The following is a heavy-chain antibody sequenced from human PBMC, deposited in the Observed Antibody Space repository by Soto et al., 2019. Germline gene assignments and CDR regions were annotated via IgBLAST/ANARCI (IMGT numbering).Heavy chain of an antibody. V-gene: IGHV1-18*01. Sequence: QVQLVQSGAEVKNPGASVKVSCKASGYTFTRYGIGWARQAPGQGLEWMGWINTYNGNTNYAQNVQGRVTLXTXTXPSTAYMELRSLRSNDTAIYYCAMVDVYVTPSPQDVWGQGPTVIVSS. CDR1: GYTFTRYG. CDR3: AMVDVYVTPSPQDV. D-gene: IGHD3-16*01. CDR2: INTYNGNT. J-gene: IGHJ6*02.